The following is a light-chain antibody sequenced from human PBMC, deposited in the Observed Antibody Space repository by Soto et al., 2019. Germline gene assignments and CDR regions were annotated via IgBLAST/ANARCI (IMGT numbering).Light chain of an antibody. V-gene: IGKV3-15*01. J-gene: IGKJ4*01. CDR3: QQYNNWPPVT. CDR1: QSVSSN. CDR2: GAS. Sequence: EIVMTQSPATLSVSPGERATLSCRASQSVSSNLAWYQQKPGQAPRLLIYGASTRATGIPARFSGSGSGTEFNPTISSLQSEDFAVYYCQQYNNWPPVTFGGGTKVEIK.